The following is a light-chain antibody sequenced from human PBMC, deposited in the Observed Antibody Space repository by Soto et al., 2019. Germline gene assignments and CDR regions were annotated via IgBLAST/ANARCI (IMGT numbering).Light chain of an antibody. CDR3: QSYDSSHVV. CDR2: GNT. Sequence: QSVLTQPPSVSGAPGQRVTISCTGSSSNIGAGYAVHWYQQLPETAPKLLIYGNTNRPSGVPDRFSGSKSGTSASLAITGLQAEDEADYYCQSYDSSHVVFGGGTKPTVL. J-gene: IGLJ2*01. V-gene: IGLV1-40*01. CDR1: SSNIGAGYA.